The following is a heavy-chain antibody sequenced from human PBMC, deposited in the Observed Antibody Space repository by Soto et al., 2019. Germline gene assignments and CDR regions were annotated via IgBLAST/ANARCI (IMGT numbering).Heavy chain of an antibody. J-gene: IGHJ2*01. CDR3: ARGPLAIFGVVTSDWYFDL. V-gene: IGHV1-69*01. Sequence: QVQLVQSGAEVKKPGSSVKVSCKASGGTFSSYAISWVRQAPGQGLEWMGGIITIFGTANYEQKFQGRATITADESTSTAYMELSSLRSEDTAVYYCARGPLAIFGVVTSDWYFDLWCRGTLVTVSS. CDR1: GGTFSSYA. D-gene: IGHD3-3*01. CDR2: IITIFGTA.